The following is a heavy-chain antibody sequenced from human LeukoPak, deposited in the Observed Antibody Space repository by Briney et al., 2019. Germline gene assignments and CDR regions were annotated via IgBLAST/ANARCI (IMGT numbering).Heavy chain of an antibody. D-gene: IGHD2-2*01. V-gene: IGHV4-31*03. J-gene: IGHJ4*02. CDR2: IYYSGST. Sequence: PSETLSLTCTVSGGSISSGGYYWSWIRQHPGKGLEWIGYIYYSGSTYYSPSLKSRITISVDTSKNQFSLKLSSVTAADTAVYYCARVVGPRYCSTISCYRFDYWGQGALVTVSS. CDR3: ARVVGPRYCSTISCYRFDY. CDR1: GGSISSGGYY.